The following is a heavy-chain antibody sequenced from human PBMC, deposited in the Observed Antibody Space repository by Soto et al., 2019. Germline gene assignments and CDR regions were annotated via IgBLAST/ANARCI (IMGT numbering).Heavy chain of an antibody. CDR3: ARVVYYYDSSGSVIGRPLDL. V-gene: IGHV1-18*01. J-gene: IGHJ4*02. CDR2: ISAYNGNT. D-gene: IGHD3-22*01. Sequence: GASVTVSCKASVYTFTSYGISWVRQAPGQGLEWMGWISAYNGNTNYAQKLQGRVTMTTDTSTSTAYMELRSLRSDDTAVYYCARVVYYYDSSGSVIGRPLDLWGQGTLVTVSS. CDR1: VYTFTSYG.